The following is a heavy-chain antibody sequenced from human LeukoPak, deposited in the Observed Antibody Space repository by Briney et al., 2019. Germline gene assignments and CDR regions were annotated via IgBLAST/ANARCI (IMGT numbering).Heavy chain of an antibody. J-gene: IGHJ4*02. Sequence: SETLSLTCTVSGGSISSGGYYWSWIRQHSGKGLEWIGYIYYSGSTYYNPSLKSRVTISVDTSKNQFSLKLSSVTAADTAVYYCARVLAAAGMTDYWGQGTLVTVSS. CDR1: GGSISSGGYY. V-gene: IGHV4-31*03. CDR3: ARVLAAAGMTDY. CDR2: IYYSGST. D-gene: IGHD6-13*01.